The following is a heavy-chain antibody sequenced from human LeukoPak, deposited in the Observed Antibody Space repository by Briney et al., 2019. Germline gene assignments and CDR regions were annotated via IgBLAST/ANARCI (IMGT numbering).Heavy chain of an antibody. CDR2: ISSSSSYI. CDR1: GFTLSSYS. CDR3: ARDLVTMVRGVGGTTNYYGMDV. D-gene: IGHD3-10*01. Sequence: PGGSLRLSCAASGFTLSSYSMNWVRQAPGKGLEWVSSISSSSSYIYYADSVKGRFTISRDNAKNSLYLQMNSLRAEDTAVYYCARDLVTMVRGVGGTTNYYGMDVWGQGTTVTVSS. J-gene: IGHJ6*02. V-gene: IGHV3-21*01.